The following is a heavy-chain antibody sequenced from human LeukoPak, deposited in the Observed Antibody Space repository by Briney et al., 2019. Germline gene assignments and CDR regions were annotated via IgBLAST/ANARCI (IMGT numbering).Heavy chain of an antibody. V-gene: IGHV4-39*07. CDR3: ARGDFQFDF. J-gene: IGHJ4*02. D-gene: IGHD2/OR15-2a*01. CDR1: GGSISSSSHY. CDR2: ISYSGST. Sequence: PSETLSLTCTVSGGSISSSSHYWGWIRQPPGKGLEWIGSISYSGSTYYNPSLESRVTILVDTSKNQFSLKLSSVTAADTAVYYCARGDFQFDFWGQGTLVTVSS.